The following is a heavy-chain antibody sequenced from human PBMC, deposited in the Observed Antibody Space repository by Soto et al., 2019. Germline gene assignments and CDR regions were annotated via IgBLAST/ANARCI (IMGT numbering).Heavy chain of an antibody. CDR2: INHSGST. CDR1: GGSFSGYY. D-gene: IGHD6-6*01. J-gene: IGHJ4*02. Sequence: PSETLSLTCAVYGGSFSGYYWSWIRQPPGKGLEWIGEINHSGSTNYNPSLKSRVTISVDTSKNQFSLKLSSVTAADTAVYYCARGPLEYSSSPIDYWGQGTLVTVSS. CDR3: ARGPLEYSSSPIDY. V-gene: IGHV4-34*01.